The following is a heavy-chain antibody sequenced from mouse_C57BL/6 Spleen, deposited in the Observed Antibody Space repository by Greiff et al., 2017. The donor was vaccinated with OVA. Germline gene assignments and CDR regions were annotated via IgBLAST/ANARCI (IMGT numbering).Heavy chain of an antibody. CDR1: GFTFSSYA. J-gene: IGHJ3*01. Sequence: DVMLVESGGGLVKPGGSLKLSCAASGFTFSSYAMSWVRQTPEKRLEWVATISDGGSYTYYPDNVKGRFTISRDNAKNNLYLQMSHLKSEDTAMYYCARDREGFYDGYYGFADWGQGTLVTVSA. CDR3: ARDREGFYDGYYGFAD. V-gene: IGHV5-4*01. CDR2: ISDGGSYT. D-gene: IGHD2-3*01.